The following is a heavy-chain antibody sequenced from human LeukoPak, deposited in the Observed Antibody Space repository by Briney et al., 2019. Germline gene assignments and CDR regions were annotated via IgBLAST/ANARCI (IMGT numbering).Heavy chain of an antibody. Sequence: GESLKISCKGSGYSFTSYWIGWVRQMPGKGLGWMGIIYPGDSDTRYSPSFQGQVTISADKSISTAYLQWSSLKASDTAMYYCARGDDYYDSSGYYGPPFDWGQGTLVTVSS. CDR3: ARGDDYYDSSGYYGPPFD. D-gene: IGHD3-22*01. CDR2: IYPGDSDT. V-gene: IGHV5-51*01. J-gene: IGHJ4*02. CDR1: GYSFTSYW.